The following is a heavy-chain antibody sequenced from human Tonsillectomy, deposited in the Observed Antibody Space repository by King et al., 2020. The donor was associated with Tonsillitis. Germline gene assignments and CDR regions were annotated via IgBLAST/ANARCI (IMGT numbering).Heavy chain of an antibody. CDR2: IDPSDSYT. CDR3: ARLATTYYYYYYYYMDV. D-gene: IGHD3-22*01. CDR1: GYSFTSYW. Sequence: VQLVESGAEVNKPGESLRISCKGSGYSFTSYWISWVRQMPGKGLEWMGRIDPSDSYTKYSPSFQGHVTISADKSISTAYLQWSSLKASDTAMYYCARLATTYYYYYYYYMDVWGEGTTVTVSS. J-gene: IGHJ6*03. V-gene: IGHV5-10-1*03.